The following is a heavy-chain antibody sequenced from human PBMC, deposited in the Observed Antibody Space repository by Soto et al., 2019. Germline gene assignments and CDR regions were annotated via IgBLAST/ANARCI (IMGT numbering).Heavy chain of an antibody. CDR3: ARGLRLGMYYYYMDV. CDR1: GGSFSGYY. Sequence: SETLSLTCAVYGGSFSGYYWSWIRQPPGKGLEWIGEINHSGSTNYNPSLKSRVTISVDTSKNQFSLKLSSVTAADTAVYYCARGLRLGMYYYYMDVWGKGTTVTVSS. J-gene: IGHJ6*03. V-gene: IGHV4-34*01. D-gene: IGHD7-27*01. CDR2: INHSGST.